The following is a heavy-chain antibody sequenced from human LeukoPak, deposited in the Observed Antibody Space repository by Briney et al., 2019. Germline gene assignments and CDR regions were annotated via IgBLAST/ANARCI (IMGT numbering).Heavy chain of an antibody. CDR1: GGSISSGGYY. D-gene: IGHD3-10*01. Sequence: SQTLSLTCTVSGGSISSGGYYWSWLRQHPGTGLEWIGYIYYSGSTYYNPSLKSRVTISVDTSKNQLSLKLSSVTAADTAVYYCARGRQVSGSPIFDYWGQGTLVTVSS. CDR2: IYYSGST. CDR3: ARGRQVSGSPIFDY. V-gene: IGHV4-31*03. J-gene: IGHJ4*02.